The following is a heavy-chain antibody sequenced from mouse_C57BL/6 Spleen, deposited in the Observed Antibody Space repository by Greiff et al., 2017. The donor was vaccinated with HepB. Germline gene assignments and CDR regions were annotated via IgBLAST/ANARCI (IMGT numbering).Heavy chain of an antibody. D-gene: IGHD1-1*01. CDR2: IDPSDSYT. J-gene: IGHJ1*03. CDR3: ALHYYGSSYRWYFDV. Sequence: QVQLKQPGAELVWPGTSVKLSCKASGYTFTSYWMHWVKQRPGQGLEWIGVIDPSDSYTNYNQKFKGKATLTVDTSSSTAYMQLSSLTSEDSAVYYCALHYYGSSYRWYFDVWGTGTTVTVSS. V-gene: IGHV1-59*01. CDR1: GYTFTSYW.